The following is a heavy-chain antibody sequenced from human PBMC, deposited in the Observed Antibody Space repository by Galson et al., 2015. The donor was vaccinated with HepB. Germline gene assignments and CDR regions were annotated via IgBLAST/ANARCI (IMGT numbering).Heavy chain of an antibody. V-gene: IGHV1-3*01. CDR1: GYTFTSYA. D-gene: IGHD3-3*01. CDR3: ARSFFLDPFWSGMSRYYYGMDV. Sequence: SGYTFTSYAMHWVRQAPGQRLEWMGWINAGNGNTKYSQKFQGRVTITRDTSASTAYMELSSLRSEDTAVYYCARSFFLDPFWSGMSRYYYGMDVWGQGTTVTVSS. CDR2: INAGNGNT. J-gene: IGHJ6*02.